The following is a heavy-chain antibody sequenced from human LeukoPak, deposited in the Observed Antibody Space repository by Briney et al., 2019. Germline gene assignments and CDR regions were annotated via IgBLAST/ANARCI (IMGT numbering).Heavy chain of an antibody. Sequence: PGGSLRLSCAASGFTFSSYAMSWVRQAPGKGLEGVSAISGSGGSTYYADSVKGRFTISRDNAKNTLYLQMNSLRAENTAVYYCAKDRICSSTSCYFDYWGQGTLVTVSS. CDR1: GFTFSSYA. D-gene: IGHD2-2*01. CDR3: AKDRICSSTSCYFDY. V-gene: IGHV3-23*01. CDR2: ISGSGGST. J-gene: IGHJ4*02.